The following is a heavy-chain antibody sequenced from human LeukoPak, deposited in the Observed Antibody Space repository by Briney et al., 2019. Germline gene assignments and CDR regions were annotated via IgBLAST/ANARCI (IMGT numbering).Heavy chain of an antibody. Sequence: ASETLSLTCAVSGGSISSSNWGSWVRQSPGKGREWIGEIYHSGSTNYNPSLKSRVTISVDKSKNQFPLKLSSVPAADTAVYYCAGFGGGGIVDYWGQGTLVTVSS. CDR3: AGFGGGGIVDY. J-gene: IGHJ4*02. D-gene: IGHD3-10*01. CDR1: GGSISSSNW. CDR2: IYHSGST. V-gene: IGHV4-4*02.